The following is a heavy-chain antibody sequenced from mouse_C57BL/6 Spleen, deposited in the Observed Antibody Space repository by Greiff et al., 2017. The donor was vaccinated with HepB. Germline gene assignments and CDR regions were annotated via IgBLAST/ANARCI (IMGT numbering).Heavy chain of an antibody. V-gene: IGHV5-9-1*02. CDR3: TRDYDGYYTYAMDD. J-gene: IGHJ4*01. CDR2: ISSGGDYI. CDR1: GFTFSSYA. Sequence: EVKLVESGEGLVKPGGSLKLSCAASGFTFSSYAMSWVRQTPEKRLEWVAYISSGGDYIYYADTVKGRFTISRDNARNTLYLQMSSLKSEDTAMYYCTRDYDGYYTYAMDDWGQGTSVTVSS. D-gene: IGHD2-3*01.